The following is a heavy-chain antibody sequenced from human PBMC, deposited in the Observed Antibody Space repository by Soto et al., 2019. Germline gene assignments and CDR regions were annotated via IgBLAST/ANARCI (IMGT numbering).Heavy chain of an antibody. CDR1: GFTFSSYA. V-gene: IGHV3-23*01. CDR2: ISGSVDST. J-gene: IGHJ4*02. D-gene: IGHD3-3*01. CDR3: AHIYYDFWSGYYRDDDY. Sequence: EVQLLESGGGLVQPGGSLRLSCAASGFTFSSYAMSWVRQAPGKGLEWVSTISGSVDSTDSADSVKGRFTISRDKSENTLYLQMNSLRAEDTAVYYCAHIYYDFWSGYYRDDDYWGQGALVTVSS.